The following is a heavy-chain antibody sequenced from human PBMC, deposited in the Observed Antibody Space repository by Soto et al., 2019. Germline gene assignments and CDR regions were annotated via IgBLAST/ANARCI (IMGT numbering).Heavy chain of an antibody. J-gene: IGHJ4*02. CDR1: GYTFTSYG. CDR2: ISAYNGNT. D-gene: IGHD3-10*01. CDR3: ARVYRITMVRGELSEY. V-gene: IGHV1-18*01. Sequence: QVQLVQSGAEVKKPGASVKVSFKASGYTFTSYGVSWVRQAPGQRLEWMGWISAYNGNTNYAQKLQGRVTMTTDTSTSTAYMELRSLRSDDTAVYYCARVYRITMVRGELSEYWGQGTLVTVSS.